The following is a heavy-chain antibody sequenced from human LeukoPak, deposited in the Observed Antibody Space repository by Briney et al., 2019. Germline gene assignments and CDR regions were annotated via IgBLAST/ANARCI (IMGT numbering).Heavy chain of an antibody. J-gene: IGHJ4*02. D-gene: IGHD6-19*01. CDR1: GFTFSSYG. V-gene: IGHV3-23*01. CDR3: AKEYSSGWYDY. CDR2: ISGSGGGT. Sequence: GTLRLSCAASGFTFSSYGMSWVRQAPGKGLEWVSSISGSGGGTYYADSVKGRFTISRDNSKNTLYLQVNSLRAEDTALYYCAKEYSSGWYDYWGQGTLVTVSS.